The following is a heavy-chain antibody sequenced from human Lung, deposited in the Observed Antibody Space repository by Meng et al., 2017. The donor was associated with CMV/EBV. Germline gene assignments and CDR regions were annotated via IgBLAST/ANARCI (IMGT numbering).Heavy chain of an antibody. V-gene: IGHV1-8*01. D-gene: IGHD6-13*01. Sequence: ASVKVSXKASGYTFTNYDINWVRQATGHGPEWMGWVNPNSGNTGYAQRFQGRVTITRDTSTRTAYMELSSLRSDDTAVYYCARAWVLVTPVGGPPGVAPVVDHYGMDVWGQGTXVTVSS. CDR2: VNPNSGNT. J-gene: IGHJ6*02. CDR1: GYTFTNYD. CDR3: ARAWVLVTPVGGPPGVAPVVDHYGMDV.